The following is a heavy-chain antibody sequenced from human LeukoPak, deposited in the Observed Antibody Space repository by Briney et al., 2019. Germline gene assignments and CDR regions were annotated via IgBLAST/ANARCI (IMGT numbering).Heavy chain of an antibody. J-gene: IGHJ4*02. CDR3: ARRPAGLDGDYELYFGY. D-gene: IGHD4-17*01. CDR1: GGSISSGGYY. V-gene: IGHV4-31*03. Sequence: SETLSLTCTVSGGSISSGGYYWSWIRQHPGKGLEWIGYIYYSGSTYYNPSLKSRVTISVDTSKNQFSLKLSSVTAADTAVYYCARRPAGLDGDYELYFGYWGQGTLVTVSS. CDR2: IYYSGST.